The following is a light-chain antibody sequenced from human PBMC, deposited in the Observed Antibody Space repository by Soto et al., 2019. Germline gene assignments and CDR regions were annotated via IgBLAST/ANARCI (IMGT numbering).Light chain of an antibody. CDR3: QQRNIWPPVT. CDR1: PSVTNF. CDR2: GAF. J-gene: IGKJ5*01. V-gene: IGKV3-11*01. Sequence: PGERATLSCRASPSVTNFLAWYQQKPGQAPRLLIYGAFSRATGIPARFSGSGSGTDFTLTISSLEPEDFAVYYCQQRNIWPPVTFGQGTRLEIK.